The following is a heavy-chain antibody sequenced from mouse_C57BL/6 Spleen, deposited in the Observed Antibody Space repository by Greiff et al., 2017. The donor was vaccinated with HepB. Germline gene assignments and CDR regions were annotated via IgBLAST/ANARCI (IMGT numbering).Heavy chain of an antibody. CDR3: ARLTGSNFDY. D-gene: IGHD4-1*01. V-gene: IGHV1-4*01. J-gene: IGHJ2*01. CDR2: INPSSGYT. CDR1: GYTFTSYT. Sequence: QVQLKQSGAELARPGASVKMSCKASGYTFTSYTMHWVKQRPGQGLEWIGYINPSSGYTKYNQKFKDKATLTADKSSSTAYMQLSSLTSEDSAVYYCARLTGSNFDYWGQGTTLTVSS.